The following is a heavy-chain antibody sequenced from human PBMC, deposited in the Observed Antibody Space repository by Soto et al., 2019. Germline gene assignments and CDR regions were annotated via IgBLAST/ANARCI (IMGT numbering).Heavy chain of an antibody. CDR2: IWYDGSNK. V-gene: IGHV3-33*01. J-gene: IGHJ4*02. Sequence: QVQLVESGGGVVQPGRSLRLSCAASGFTFSSYGMHWVRQAPGKGLEWVAVIWYDGSNKYYADSVKGRFTISRDNSKNTLYLQMNSLRAEDTAVYYCARGTGYSSSWLVDYWGQGTLVTVSS. CDR1: GFTFSSYG. CDR3: ARGTGYSSSWLVDY. D-gene: IGHD6-13*01.